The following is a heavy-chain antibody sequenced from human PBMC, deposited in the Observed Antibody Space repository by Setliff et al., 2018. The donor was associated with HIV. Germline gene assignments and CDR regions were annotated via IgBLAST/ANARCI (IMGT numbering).Heavy chain of an antibody. CDR1: GGSISSGSYY. CDR3: ARATWFGESEDPFYYYMDV. D-gene: IGHD3-10*01. V-gene: IGHV4-61*02. J-gene: IGHJ6*03. CDR2: VYTSGST. Sequence: SETLSLTCTVSGGSISSGSYYWNWIRQPAGKGLEWIGRVYTSGSTVYNPSLKSRVIMSVDTSKKYFALRVTSVTAADSAVYYCARATWFGESEDPFYYYMDVWGKGTTVTVSS.